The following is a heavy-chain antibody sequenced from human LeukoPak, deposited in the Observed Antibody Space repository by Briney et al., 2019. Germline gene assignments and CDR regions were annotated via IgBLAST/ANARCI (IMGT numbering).Heavy chain of an antibody. V-gene: IGHV3-30*02. CDR3: AKVASAYDFWSGFDY. J-gene: IGHJ4*02. CDR2: IRYDGSSK. D-gene: IGHD3-3*01. CDR1: GFTFSTYG. Sequence: PGGSLRLSCAASGFTFSTYGIHWVRQAPGKGLEWVAFIRYDGSSKSYADSVKGRFTISRDNSKNVLYLQMNSLRAEDTAVYYCAKVASAYDFWSGFDYWGRGTLVTVSS.